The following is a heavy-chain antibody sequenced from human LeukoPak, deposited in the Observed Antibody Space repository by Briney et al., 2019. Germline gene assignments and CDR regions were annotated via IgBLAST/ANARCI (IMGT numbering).Heavy chain of an antibody. CDR3: VRDRELNY. D-gene: IGHD1-26*01. CDR1: GASISTNTHY. J-gene: IGHJ4*02. Sequence: SETLSLTCIVSGASISTNTHYWGWVRQPPGKGLEWIASIHHTGTPYYNPSLKSRVTISVDTSKNQFSLRLSSVTAVDTAVYYCVRDRELNYWGQGTLVTVSS. CDR2: IHHTGTP. V-gene: IGHV4-39*07.